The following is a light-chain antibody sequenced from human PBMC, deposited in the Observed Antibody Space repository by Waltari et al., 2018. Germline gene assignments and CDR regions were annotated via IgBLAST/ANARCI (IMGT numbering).Light chain of an antibody. V-gene: IGLV1-44*01. CDR2: NDN. Sequence: QSVLTQPPSASGTPGQRVTISCSGSGSNIGINTVNWYQQLPGTAPKLLIYNDNQQPSGLPDRFSGAKTGSAASPAISGLEADDEANYYCAAWDDSLNGLTFGTGTRVTVL. J-gene: IGLJ1*01. CDR3: AAWDDSLNGLT. CDR1: GSNIGINT.